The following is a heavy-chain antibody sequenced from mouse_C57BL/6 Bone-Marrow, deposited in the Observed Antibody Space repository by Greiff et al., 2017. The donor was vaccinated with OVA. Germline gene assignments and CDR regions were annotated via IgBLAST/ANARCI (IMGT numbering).Heavy chain of an antibody. J-gene: IGHJ1*03. CDR1: GFTFSDFY. D-gene: IGHD2-4*01. CDR3: ARDAEYDYDWYFDV. Sequence: EVKLVESGGGLVQSGRSLRLSCATSGFTFSDFYMEWVRQAPGKGLEWIAASRNKANDYTTEYSASVKGRFIVSRDTSQSILYLQMNALRAEDTAIYYCARDAEYDYDWYFDVWGTGTTVTVSS. CDR2: SRNKANDYTT. V-gene: IGHV7-1*01.